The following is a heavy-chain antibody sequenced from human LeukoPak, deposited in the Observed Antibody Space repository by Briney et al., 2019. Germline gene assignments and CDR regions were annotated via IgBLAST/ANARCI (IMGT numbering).Heavy chain of an antibody. CDR3: SRTGYSSGWGG. CDR2: IIPIFGTA. CDR1: GATFSSYA. D-gene: IGHD6-19*01. Sequence: SSVKVSCKASGATFSSYAISWVRQAPGQGLEWMGGIIPIFGTANYAQKFQGTVTITTEESTSTAYMELSSLRPRDQAVDFLSRTGYSSGWGGWGQGTLVTVSS. V-gene: IGHV1-69*05. J-gene: IGHJ4*02.